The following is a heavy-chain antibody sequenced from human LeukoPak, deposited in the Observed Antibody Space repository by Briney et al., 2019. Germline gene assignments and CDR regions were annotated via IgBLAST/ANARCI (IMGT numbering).Heavy chain of an antibody. D-gene: IGHD3-16*01. CDR3: ARALTGLGISNRALYYYYMDV. V-gene: IGHV4-39*07. CDR2: IYYSGST. J-gene: IGHJ6*03. Sequence: SETLSLTCTVSGGSISSSSYYWGWIRQPPGKGLEWIGSIYYSGSTYYNPALKSRFTISVATSKNQSSLKLSSVTAADTAVYYCARALTGLGISNRALYYYYMDVWGKGTTVTVSS. CDR1: GGSISSSSYY.